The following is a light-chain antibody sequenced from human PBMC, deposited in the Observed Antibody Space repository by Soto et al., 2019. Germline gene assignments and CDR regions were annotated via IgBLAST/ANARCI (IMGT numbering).Light chain of an antibody. J-gene: IGLJ1*01. CDR1: SSDVGSHNY. CDR3: SSYTSSSTLNV. CDR2: EVN. V-gene: IGLV2-14*01. Sequence: QSVLTQPASVSGSPGQSITISCTGTSSDVGSHNYVSWYQQHPGKAPKLIIFEVNSRPSGVSNRFSGSKSGSAASLTISGLQAEDEADYYCSSYTSSSTLNVFGTGTKVTVL.